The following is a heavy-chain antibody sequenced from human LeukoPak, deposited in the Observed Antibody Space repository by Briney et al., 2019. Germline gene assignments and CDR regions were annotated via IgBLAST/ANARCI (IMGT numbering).Heavy chain of an antibody. CDR1: GFTISNYY. D-gene: IGHD2-21*01. CDR2: ISSSGSTI. Sequence: GGSLTLSCAASGFTISNYYMSWIRQPQGQGLEWVSYISSSGSTIYYANSVTGRFTISRDNAKNSLYLQMNSLRAEDTAVYYCARGLIGIRPDAFDIWGQGTMVTVSS. J-gene: IGHJ3*02. V-gene: IGHV3-11*04. CDR3: ARGLIGIRPDAFDI.